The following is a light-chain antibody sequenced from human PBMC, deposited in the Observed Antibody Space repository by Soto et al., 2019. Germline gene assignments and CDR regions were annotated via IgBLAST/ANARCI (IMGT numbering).Light chain of an antibody. Sequence: EIVLTQSPATLSLSPGNRATLSCRASQSVSGYLAWYQQKPGQAPRLLIYDASNRATGIPARFSGSGSGTDFTLTISRLEPEDFAVYYCQQYGSSPWTFGQGTKVDIK. CDR1: QSVSGY. CDR2: DAS. V-gene: IGKV3-20*01. CDR3: QQYGSSPWT. J-gene: IGKJ1*01.